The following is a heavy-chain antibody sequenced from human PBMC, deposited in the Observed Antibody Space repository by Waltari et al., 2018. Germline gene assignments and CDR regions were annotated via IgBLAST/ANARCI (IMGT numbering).Heavy chain of an antibody. CDR2: INHSGST. V-gene: IGHV4-34*01. D-gene: IGHD1-26*01. Sequence: QVQLQQWGAGLLKPSETLSLTCAVYGGSFSGYYWGWIRQPPGKGLECIGEINHSGSTNYNPSLKSRVTISVDTSKTQFSLKLSSVTAADTAVYYCARSGSGVPVGYWGQGTLVTVSS. CDR3: ARSGSGVPVGY. J-gene: IGHJ4*02. CDR1: GGSFSGYY.